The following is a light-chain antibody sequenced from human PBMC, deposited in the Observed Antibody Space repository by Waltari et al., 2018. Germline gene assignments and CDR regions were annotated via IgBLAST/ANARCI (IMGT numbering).Light chain of an antibody. CDR1: SSDVGGSNY. CDR3: SSYTTSSTLGV. V-gene: IGLV2-14*03. CDR2: DVS. Sequence: QSALTQPASVSGSPGQSITISCTGPSSDVGGSNYVSWYQQHPGKAPKLIIYDVSNRPSGVSNRFSGSKSGNTASLTISGLQAEDEADFYCSSYTTSSTLGVFGTGTKVTVL. J-gene: IGLJ1*01.